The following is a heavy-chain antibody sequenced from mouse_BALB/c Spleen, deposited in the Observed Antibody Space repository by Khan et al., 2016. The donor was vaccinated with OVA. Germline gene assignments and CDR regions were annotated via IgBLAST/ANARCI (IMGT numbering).Heavy chain of an antibody. CDR1: AFSLTTYG. CDR2: IWPGGST. CDR3: ARAYYYGAWFAY. Sequence: QVQLKESGPGLVAPSQSLSITCTVSAFSLTTYGVHWVRQPPGKGLEWLGVIWPGGSTNYNSALMSRLSISKDNSKSQAFLTMNSLQTDDTAMYYCARAYYYGAWFAYWGQGTLVTVSA. J-gene: IGHJ3*01. D-gene: IGHD1-1*01. V-gene: IGHV2-9*02.